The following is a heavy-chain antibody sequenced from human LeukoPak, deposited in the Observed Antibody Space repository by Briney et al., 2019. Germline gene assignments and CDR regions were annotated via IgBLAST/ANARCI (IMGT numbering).Heavy chain of an antibody. CDR3: ATGGVYNWNDDFDY. V-gene: IGHV1-24*01. D-gene: IGHD1-20*01. CDR2: FDPEDGET. J-gene: IGHJ4*02. CDR1: GYTLTELS. Sequence: ASVKVSCKVSGYTLTELSMHWVRQAPGKGLEWMGGFDPEDGETIYAQKFQGRVTMTEDTSTDTAYMELSSLRSEDTAVYYCATGGVYNWNDDFDYWGQGTLVTVSS.